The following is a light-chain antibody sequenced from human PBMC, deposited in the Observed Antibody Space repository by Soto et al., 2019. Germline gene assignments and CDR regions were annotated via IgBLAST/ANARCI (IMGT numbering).Light chain of an antibody. CDR2: EVS. V-gene: IGLV2-8*01. CDR1: SSDVGGYNF. J-gene: IGLJ3*02. CDR3: SSYAGGIKWV. Sequence: QSALTQPPSASGPPGQSVTISCTGTSSDVGGYNFVSWYQQHPGKAPKFMIYEVSKRPSGVPDRFSGSKSGNTASLTVSGLQAEDEADYYCSSYAGGIKWVFGGGTKVTVL.